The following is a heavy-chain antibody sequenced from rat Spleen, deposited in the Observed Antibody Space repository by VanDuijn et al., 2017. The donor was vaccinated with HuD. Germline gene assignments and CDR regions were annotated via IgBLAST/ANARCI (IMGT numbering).Heavy chain of an antibody. CDR3: AKFPIYYYSALFDY. Sequence: EVQLQESGPGLVKPSQSLSLTCSVTVYSITSSYRWSWIRKFPGNKLEWMGFMNGAGSTNYNPSLKGRFSITRDTSKNQFFLQVTSVTKEDTATYYWAKFPIYYYSALFDYWGQGVTVTVSS. D-gene: IGHD1-1*01. CDR1: VYSITSSYR. J-gene: IGHJ2*01. CDR2: MNGAGST. V-gene: IGHV3-3*01.